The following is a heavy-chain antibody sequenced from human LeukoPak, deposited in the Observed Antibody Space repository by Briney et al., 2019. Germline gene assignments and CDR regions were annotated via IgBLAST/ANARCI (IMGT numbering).Heavy chain of an antibody. CDR3: ARHPFSDGFDV. CDR2: IFNTGHT. Sequence: SETLSLTCNASGGSISTFYWSWIRQPPGKGLEWIAYIFNTGHTNYNPSLKGRFTISVDTSKNQFSLKLNSVTAADTAVYYCARHPFSDGFDVWGHGTMVTVSS. V-gene: IGHV4-59*08. J-gene: IGHJ3*01. CDR1: GGSISTFY.